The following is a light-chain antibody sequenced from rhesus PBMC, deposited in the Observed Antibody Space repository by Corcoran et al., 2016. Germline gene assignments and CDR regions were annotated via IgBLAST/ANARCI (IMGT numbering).Light chain of an antibody. CDR3: MQTLHTPLT. V-gene: IGKV2-78*01. Sequence: DIVMTQTPLSLPVTPGEPASISCRSSQSLLDSDGYTHLHWYLQKPGQSPQLRIYLGSNRASGVPDRISGRGSGTDFKLKISRVEAEDVGVYYCMQTLHTPLTFGGGTKVELK. CDR2: LGS. J-gene: IGKJ4*01. CDR1: QSLLDSDGYTH.